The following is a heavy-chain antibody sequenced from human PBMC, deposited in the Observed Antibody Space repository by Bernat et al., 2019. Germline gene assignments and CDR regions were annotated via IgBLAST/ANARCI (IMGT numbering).Heavy chain of an antibody. J-gene: IGHJ4*02. CDR3: ESAGSGGSCSPAQYYFDY. CDR1: GYTFTSYG. V-gene: IGHV1-18*01. D-gene: IGHD2-15*01. Sequence: QVQLVQSGAEVKKPGASVKVSCKASGYTFTSYGISWVRQAPGQGLEWMGWISAYNGNTNYAQKLQGRVTLTTDTSTITDYMELRILRPDDTAVYSCESAGSGGSCSPAQYYFDYRGQGTLVSVS. CDR2: ISAYNGNT.